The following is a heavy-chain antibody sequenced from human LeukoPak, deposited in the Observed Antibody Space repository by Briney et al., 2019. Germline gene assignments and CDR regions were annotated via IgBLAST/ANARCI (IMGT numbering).Heavy chain of an antibody. CDR3: ARGKYYGSGSSKRYYYYGMDV. CDR1: GGSFNGYY. V-gene: IGHV4-34*01. D-gene: IGHD3-10*01. Sequence: PSETLSLTCAVYGGSFNGYYWSWIRQPPGKGLEWIGEINHSGSTNYNPSLKSRVTISVDTSKNQFSLKLSSVTAADTAVYYCARGKYYGSGSSKRYYYYGMDVWGQGTTVTVSS. J-gene: IGHJ6*02. CDR2: INHSGST.